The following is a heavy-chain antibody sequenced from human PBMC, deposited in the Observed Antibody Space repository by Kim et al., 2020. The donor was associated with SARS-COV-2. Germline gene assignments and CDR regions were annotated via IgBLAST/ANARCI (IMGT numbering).Heavy chain of an antibody. CDR1: GGSISSYY. J-gene: IGHJ4*02. D-gene: IGHD6-6*01. CDR2: IYYSGST. Sequence: SETLSLTCTVSGGSISSYYWSWIRQPPGRGLEWIGYIYYSGSTNYNPSLKSRVTISVDTSKNQFSLKLSSVTAADTAVYYCARESLAARIDYWGQGTLVT. V-gene: IGHV4-59*01. CDR3: ARESLAARIDY.